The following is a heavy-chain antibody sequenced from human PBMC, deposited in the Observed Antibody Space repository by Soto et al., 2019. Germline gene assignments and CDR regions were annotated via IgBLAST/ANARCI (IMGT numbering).Heavy chain of an antibody. CDR2: INPNSGGT. D-gene: IGHD2-2*02. V-gene: IGHV1-2*02. J-gene: IGHJ6*02. CDR3: ARSLTEGYCTITGCYTRPLYGMDV. CDR1: GYTFSGNY. Sequence: ASVKFSCKASGYTFSGNYIHWLRQAPGQGLEWMGWINPNSGGTNYAQKFQGRVTVTRDTPTSTAYMELSRLTSDDTAVYYCARSLTEGYCTITGCYTRPLYGMDVWGQGTTVTSP.